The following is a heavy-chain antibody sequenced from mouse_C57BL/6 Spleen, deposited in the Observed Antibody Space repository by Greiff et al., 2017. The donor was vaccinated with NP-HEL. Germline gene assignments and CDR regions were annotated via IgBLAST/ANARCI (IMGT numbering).Heavy chain of an antibody. J-gene: IGHJ4*01. Sequence: EVMLVESGEGLVKPGGSLKLSCAASGFTFSSYAMSWVRQTPEKRLEWVAYISSGGDYIYYADTVKGRFTISRDNARNTLYLQMSSLKSEDTAMYYCTRDNSNYVVYAMDYWGQGTSVTVSS. D-gene: IGHD2-5*01. CDR1: GFTFSSYA. V-gene: IGHV5-9-1*02. CDR2: ISSGGDYI. CDR3: TRDNSNYVVYAMDY.